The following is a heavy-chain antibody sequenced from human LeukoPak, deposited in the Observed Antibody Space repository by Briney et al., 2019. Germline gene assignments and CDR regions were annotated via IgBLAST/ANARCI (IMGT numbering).Heavy chain of an antibody. CDR2: IYSGGRT. J-gene: IGHJ6*03. CDR3: AREPPRDYYMDV. Sequence: GGSLRLSCAASGFTVSRNYMSWVRQAPGKGLEWVSIIYSGGRTYYADSVKGRFTISRDNSKNTLYLQMNSLRAEDTAVYYCAREPPRDYYMDVWGKGTTVTVSS. D-gene: IGHD3-10*01. CDR1: GFTVSRNY. V-gene: IGHV3-53*05.